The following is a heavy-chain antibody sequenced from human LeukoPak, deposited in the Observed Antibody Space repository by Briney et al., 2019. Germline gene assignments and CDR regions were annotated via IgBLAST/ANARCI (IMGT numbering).Heavy chain of an antibody. D-gene: IGHD5-12*01. V-gene: IGHV3-9*01. CDR3: AKDSSGYEGPVDY. CDR2: ISWNSGSI. CDR1: GFTFSNYA. J-gene: IGHJ4*02. Sequence: GGSLRLSCSASGFTFSNYALHWVRQAPGKGLEWVSGISWNSGSIGYADSVKGRFTISRDNAKNSLYLQMNSLRAEDTALYYCAKDSSGYEGPVDYWGQGTLVTVSS.